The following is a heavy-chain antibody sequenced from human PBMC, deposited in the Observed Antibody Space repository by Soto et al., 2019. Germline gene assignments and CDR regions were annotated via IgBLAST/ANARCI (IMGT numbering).Heavy chain of an antibody. D-gene: IGHD6-19*01. Sequence: SETLSLTCGVSGGTIRSPDWWTGVRQPPGKGLEWIGEIFQSGSTNYTPSLESRVTISVDKSKNQFSLTLTSVTAADTAVYFCARGRGRYSSGWSWFDPWGQAILVTVS. CDR2: IFQSGST. J-gene: IGHJ5*02. V-gene: IGHV4-4*02. CDR3: ARGRGRYSSGWSWFDP. CDR1: GGTIRSPDW.